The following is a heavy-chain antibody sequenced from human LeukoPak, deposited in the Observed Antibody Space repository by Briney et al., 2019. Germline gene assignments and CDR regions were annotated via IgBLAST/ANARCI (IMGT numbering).Heavy chain of an antibody. J-gene: IGHJ6*02. Sequence: GGSLRLSCAASGFTLSNYWMHWVRQAPGKGLVWVSRVNADGSSASYADSVKGRFTISRDNAKNTLYLQMNSLRAEDSAMYYCARDYGRSRDYGMDVWGQGTTVTVSS. D-gene: IGHD3-10*01. CDR3: ARDYGRSRDYGMDV. V-gene: IGHV3-74*01. CDR1: GFTLSNYW. CDR2: VNADGSSA.